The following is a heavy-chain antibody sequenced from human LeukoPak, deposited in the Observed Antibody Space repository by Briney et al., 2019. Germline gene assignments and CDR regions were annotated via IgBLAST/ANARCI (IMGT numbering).Heavy chain of an antibody. J-gene: IGHJ4*02. D-gene: IGHD3-16*01. V-gene: IGHV3-64D*06. CDR1: GFVFTIYT. Sequence: GGSLRLSCSASGFVFTIYTMYWVRQAPGKGPEYVSTISGSGNGFSIYYADSVKGRFTISRDDSKSILYLQMNGLRSEDTAVYYCVKDFGRVRGTPDSWGQGTLVTVSS. CDR2: ISGSGNGFSI. CDR3: VKDFGRVRGTPDS.